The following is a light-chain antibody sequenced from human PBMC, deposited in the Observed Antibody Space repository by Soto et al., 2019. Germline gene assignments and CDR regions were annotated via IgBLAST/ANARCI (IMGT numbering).Light chain of an antibody. V-gene: IGLV2-23*01. CDR1: SSDVGGYNF. Sequence: QSVLTQPASVSGSPGQSITISCTGTSSDVGGYNFVSWYQHHPGKAPKLMIYEASKRPSGVSNRFSGSKSGNTASLTISGLQAEDEADYSCCSYARVNKYVFGTGTKLTVL. CDR2: EAS. J-gene: IGLJ1*01. CDR3: CSYARVNKYV.